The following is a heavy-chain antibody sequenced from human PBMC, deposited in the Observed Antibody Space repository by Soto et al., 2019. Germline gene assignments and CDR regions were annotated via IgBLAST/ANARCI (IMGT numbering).Heavy chain of an antibody. V-gene: IGHV1-69*12. D-gene: IGHD5-12*01. CDR3: ARGAATKLLVLMYDALEI. CDR1: GATLDTFINYG. CDR2: IIPVFGAA. Sequence: QVQLVQSGAEVKKPGSSVRVSCKASGATLDTFINYGITWVRQAPGQGLEWMGGIIPVFGAANHAQKFQGRVTISADESTRTVNMELSSLRSEDTAVYYCARGAATKLLVLMYDALEIWGQGTMVTVSS. J-gene: IGHJ3*02.